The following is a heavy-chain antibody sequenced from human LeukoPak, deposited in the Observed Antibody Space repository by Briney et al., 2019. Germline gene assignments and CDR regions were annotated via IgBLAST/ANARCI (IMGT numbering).Heavy chain of an antibody. Sequence: PGGSLRLSCAASGFTFSNYEMNWVRQAPGKGLEWVSYISSSGTTIYYADSVKGRFTISRDNAKNSLYMQMNSLRAEDTAVYYCAKSRGVATIRYYFDYWGQGTLITVSS. CDR2: ISSSGTTI. CDR3: AKSRGVATIRYYFDY. CDR1: GFTFSNYE. V-gene: IGHV3-48*03. J-gene: IGHJ4*02. D-gene: IGHD5-12*01.